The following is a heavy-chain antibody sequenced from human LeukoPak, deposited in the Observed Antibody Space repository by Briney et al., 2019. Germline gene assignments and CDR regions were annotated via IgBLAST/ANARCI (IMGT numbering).Heavy chain of an antibody. CDR3: AKEACGGRCVSDYFDY. CDR2: IWYDGSNK. D-gene: IGHD2-15*01. J-gene: IGHJ4*02. Sequence: GGSLRLSCAASGFTFSSYGMHWVRQAPGKGLEWVAVIWYDGSNKYYVDSVKGRFTISRDNSKNTLYLQMNSLRAEDTAVYYCAKEACGGRCVSDYFDYWGQGTLVTVSS. V-gene: IGHV3-30*02. CDR1: GFTFSSYG.